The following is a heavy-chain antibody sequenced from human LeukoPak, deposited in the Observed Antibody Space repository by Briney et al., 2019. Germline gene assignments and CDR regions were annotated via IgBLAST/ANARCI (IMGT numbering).Heavy chain of an antibody. CDR1: GYTFTSYD. CDR3: AREIAAAVTYFDY. Sequence: GASVKVSCKASGYTFTSYDINWVRQATGQGLEWMGWMNPNSGNTGYAQKFQGRVTITRNTSISTAYMELRSLRSDDTAVYYCAREIAAAVTYFDYWGQGTLVTVSS. CDR2: MNPNSGNT. D-gene: IGHD6-13*01. V-gene: IGHV1-8*03. J-gene: IGHJ4*02.